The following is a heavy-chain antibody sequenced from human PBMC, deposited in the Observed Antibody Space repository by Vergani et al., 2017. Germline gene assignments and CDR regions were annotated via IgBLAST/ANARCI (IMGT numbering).Heavy chain of an antibody. D-gene: IGHD3-3*01. CDR3: ARARRFRFGVVWENWFDS. CDR2: MNGDGDTI. J-gene: IGHJ5*01. Sequence: EVELVESGGGLVQPGGSLRLSCAASGFTFNEYWMHWARQVPGKGLVWVSGMNGDGDTISYADSVKGRFTISRDNAKNTLFLQMNSLRAEDTAVYYCARARRFRFGVVWENWFDSWGQGTLVTFSS. V-gene: IGHV3-74*01. CDR1: GFTFNEYW.